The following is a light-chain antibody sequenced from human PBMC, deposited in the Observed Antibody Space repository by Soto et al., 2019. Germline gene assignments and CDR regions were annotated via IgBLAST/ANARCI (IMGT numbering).Light chain of an antibody. CDR1: QTVTSGY. CDR2: GVS. CDR3: QVYGSSSKT. Sequence: EMLFTQSPGTLSWXXXXXXXLXXXASQTVTSGYLAWYQQKPGQAPRLLIYGVSTGATGIPDRFSGSGSGTDFTLTISRLEPEDFAVYFCQVYGSSSKTFGQGTKVDIK. J-gene: IGKJ1*01. V-gene: IGKV3-20*01.